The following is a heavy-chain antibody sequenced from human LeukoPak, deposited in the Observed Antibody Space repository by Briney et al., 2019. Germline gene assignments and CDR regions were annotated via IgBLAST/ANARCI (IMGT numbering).Heavy chain of an antibody. D-gene: IGHD4-17*01. J-gene: IGHJ1*01. Sequence: PGGSLRLSCAGSGFTFSNYAMIWVRQALGKGLEWVSAITGSGGNRFYAGSVKGRFTISRDNSRNTLYLQMNSLRGDDTAVYYCAKDPNGDYIGAFDFQRWGQGTQVTVSS. CDR2: ITGSGGNR. CDR1: GFTFSNYA. V-gene: IGHV3-23*01. CDR3: AKDPNGDYIGAFDFQR.